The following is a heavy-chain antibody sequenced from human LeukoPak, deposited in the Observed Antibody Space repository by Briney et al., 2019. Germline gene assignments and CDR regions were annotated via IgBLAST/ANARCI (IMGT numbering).Heavy chain of an antibody. D-gene: IGHD6-19*01. J-gene: IGHJ5*02. CDR3: ARGRRACSGSTCYSWFDP. Sequence: GGSLRLSCAASGFTFGSYGMHWVRQAPGKGLELVARIWHDRSNEYHADSVRGRFTISRDNSMNTLYLHMNSLRAEDAAVYFCARGRRACSGSTCYSWFDPWGQGTLVTVSS. CDR2: IWHDRSNE. CDR1: GFTFGSYG. V-gene: IGHV3-33*01.